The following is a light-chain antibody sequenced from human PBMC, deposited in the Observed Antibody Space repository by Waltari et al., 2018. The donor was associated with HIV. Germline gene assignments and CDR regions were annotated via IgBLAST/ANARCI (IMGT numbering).Light chain of an antibody. V-gene: IGLV3-19*01. CDR2: DGN. J-gene: IGLJ2*01. Sequence: SSELAQDPAVSVALGQTVRITCRGDSLTSYYASWYRQKAGQAPSLVIYDGNKRPSGIPGRFSGSTSGSAASLTITGAQSGDEGDYYCSSRYTSGNGVIFGGGTRLTVL. CDR1: SLTSYY. CDR3: SSRYTSGNGVI.